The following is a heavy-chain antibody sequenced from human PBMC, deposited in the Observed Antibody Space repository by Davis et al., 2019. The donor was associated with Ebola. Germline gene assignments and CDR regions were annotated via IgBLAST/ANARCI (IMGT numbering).Heavy chain of an antibody. Sequence: AASVKVSCNASGYNFNSYGIYWVRQAPGQGLEWMGWISAYNGNTNYAQKLQGRVTMTTDTSTSTAYMELRSLRSDDTAVYYCARDLGMVKSYYFDYWGQGTLVTVSS. CDR1: GYNFNSYG. D-gene: IGHD5-18*01. J-gene: IGHJ4*02. CDR3: ARDLGMVKSYYFDY. V-gene: IGHV1-18*01. CDR2: ISAYNGNT.